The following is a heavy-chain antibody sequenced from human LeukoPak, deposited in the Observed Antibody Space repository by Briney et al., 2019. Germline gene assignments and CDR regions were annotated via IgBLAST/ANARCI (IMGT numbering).Heavy chain of an antibody. D-gene: IGHD4-17*01. CDR2: IYHSGST. CDR1: GGSISSGGYS. CDR3: ASPDLIYGDLGAFDI. V-gene: IGHV4-30-2*01. Sequence: SETLSLTCAVSGGSISSGGYSWSWIRQPPGKGLEWIGYIYHSGSTYYNPSLKSRVTISVDRSKNQFSLKLSSVTAADTAVYYCASPDLIYGDLGAFDIWGQGTMVTVSS. J-gene: IGHJ3*02.